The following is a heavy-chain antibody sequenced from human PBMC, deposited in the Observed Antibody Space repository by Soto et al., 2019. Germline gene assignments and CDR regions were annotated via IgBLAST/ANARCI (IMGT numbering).Heavy chain of an antibody. CDR1: FSLSTSGMC. CDR2: IDWDDDK. Sequence: FSLSTSGMCVSWIRQPPGKALEWLALIDWDDDKYYSTSLKTRLTISKDTSKNQVVLTMTNMDPVDTATYYCARIYGGSGWSYFDYWGQGTLVTVSS. V-gene: IGHV2-70*01. CDR3: ARIYGGSGWSYFDY. J-gene: IGHJ4*02. D-gene: IGHD6-19*01.